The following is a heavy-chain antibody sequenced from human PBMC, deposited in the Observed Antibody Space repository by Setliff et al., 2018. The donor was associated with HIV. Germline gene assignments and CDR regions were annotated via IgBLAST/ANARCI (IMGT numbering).Heavy chain of an antibody. CDR1: DDSFSNYD. CDR3: ARLGRAIDDGGSSLRLDF. J-gene: IGHJ4*02. Sequence: ETLSLTCVVSDDSFSNYDWTWIRQSPGKALEWIGYISSSGTTSYNPSLRSRVTISMETSNTRFSLWLRSATAADTATYFCARLGRAIDDGGSSLRLDFWGQGMLVTV. CDR2: ISSSGTT. V-gene: IGHV4-4*09. D-gene: IGHD2-21*01.